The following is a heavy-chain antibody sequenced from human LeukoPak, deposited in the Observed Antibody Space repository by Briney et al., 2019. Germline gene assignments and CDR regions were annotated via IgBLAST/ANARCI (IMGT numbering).Heavy chain of an antibody. Sequence: ASVKVSCKASGYTFTDFGISWVRQAPGQGLECMGWISAYNGDRNYAQKFQGRVTMTTDTSTSTAYMEVRSLRSDDTAVYYCTRDLGVNTTMIFFDYRGQGSLVTVSS. CDR3: TRDLGVNTTMIFFDY. CDR2: ISAYNGDR. D-gene: IGHD3/OR15-3a*01. V-gene: IGHV1-18*01. CDR1: GYTFTDFG. J-gene: IGHJ4*02.